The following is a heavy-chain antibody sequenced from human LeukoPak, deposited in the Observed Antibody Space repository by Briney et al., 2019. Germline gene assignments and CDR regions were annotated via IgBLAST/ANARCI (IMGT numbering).Heavy chain of an antibody. J-gene: IGHJ5*02. CDR1: GYTFDRYG. V-gene: IGHV1-18*01. CDR2: ISTYNGNT. CDR3: ARLFIAARPLWFDP. D-gene: IGHD6-6*01. Sequence: ASVKVSCKGSGYTFDRYGVTWVRQAPGQGLEWMGWISTYNGNTNYAQKLQGRVTMTTDTSTSTAYMELRSLRSDDTAVYYCARLFIAARPLWFDPWGQGTLVTVSS.